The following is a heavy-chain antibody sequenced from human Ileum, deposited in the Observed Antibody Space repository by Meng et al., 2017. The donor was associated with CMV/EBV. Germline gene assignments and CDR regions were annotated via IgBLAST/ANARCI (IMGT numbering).Heavy chain of an antibody. CDR3: TTGTYDSRTLHY. CDR2: IKTKTDGGTT. V-gene: IGHV3-15*01. Sequence: GGSLRLSCAASGFSFSNAWMYWVRQAPGKGLKWVGRIKTKTDGGTTDYAAPVKGRFTISRDDSKNTLYLQMNSLKTEDTALYYCTTGTYDSRTLHYWGQGTLVTVSS. J-gene: IGHJ4*02. D-gene: IGHD3-22*01. CDR1: GFSFSNAW.